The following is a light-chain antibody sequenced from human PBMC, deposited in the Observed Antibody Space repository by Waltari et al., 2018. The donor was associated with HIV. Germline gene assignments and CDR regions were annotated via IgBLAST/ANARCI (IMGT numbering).Light chain of an antibody. J-gene: IGKJ3*01. Sequence: DVRVTQSPSSLSASVGDTITITCRASQGISTFLAWSQQKPGKVPKLLINEASVLQSEVPSRFSGTGSGTQFNLTIGGLQAEDVGSYYCQKYDTGPFTFGPGTKVNIK. CDR2: EAS. CDR3: QKYDTGPFT. V-gene: IGKV1-27*01. CDR1: QGISTF.